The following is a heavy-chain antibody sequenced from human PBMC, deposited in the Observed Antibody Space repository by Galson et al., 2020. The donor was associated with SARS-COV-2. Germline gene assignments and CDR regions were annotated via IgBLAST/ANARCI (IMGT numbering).Heavy chain of an antibody. Sequence: SSETLSLTCAVSGSSLSSDFYRGRIRPSPGKGLEWIGNIYHTGSNFDNPSTSLQSRISMSVDTSKNRFPLRLRSVTAADTAVYFCARGLLTVTTSPQIYFDSWGQGILVTVSS. V-gene: IGHV4-38-2*01. CDR1: GSSLSSDFY. CDR2: IYHTGSN. CDR3: ARGLLTVTTSPQIYFDS. D-gene: IGHD4-17*01. J-gene: IGHJ4*02.